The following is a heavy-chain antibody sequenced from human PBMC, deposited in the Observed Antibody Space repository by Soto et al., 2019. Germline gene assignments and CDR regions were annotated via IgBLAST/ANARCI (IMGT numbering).Heavy chain of an antibody. Sequence: GASVKVSCKASGYTFTSYYMHWVRQAPGQGLEWMGIINPSGGSTSYAQKFQGRVTMTRDTSTSTVYMELSSLRSEDTAVYYCATGLYCSSTSCYLSGQGRIPGRYGMDVWGQGTTVTVSS. CDR2: INPSGGST. CDR3: ATGLYCSSTSCYLSGQGRIPGRYGMDV. CDR1: GYTFTSYY. D-gene: IGHD2-2*01. V-gene: IGHV1-46*01. J-gene: IGHJ6*02.